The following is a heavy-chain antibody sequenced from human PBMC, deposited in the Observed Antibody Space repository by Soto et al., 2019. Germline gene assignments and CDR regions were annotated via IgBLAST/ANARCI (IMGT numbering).Heavy chain of an antibody. CDR2: IIPIFGTA. CDR1: GGTFSSYA. Sequence: GASVKVSCKASGGTFSSYAISWVRQAPGQGLEWMGGIIPIFGTANYAQKFQGRVTITADESTSTAYMELSSLRSEDTAVYYCARVRRYVAKPYYFDYWGQGTLVTVSS. D-gene: IGHD3-9*01. J-gene: IGHJ4*02. V-gene: IGHV1-69*13. CDR3: ARVRRYVAKPYYFDY.